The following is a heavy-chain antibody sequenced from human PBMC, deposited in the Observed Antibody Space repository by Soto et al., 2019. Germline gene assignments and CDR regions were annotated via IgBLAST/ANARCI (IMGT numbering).Heavy chain of an antibody. CDR3: SREQKVRGFDP. Sequence: QVQLVQSGAEVKKTGASVKVSCKASGYTFPSSDITLVRQATGQGRAWMGWMNPNSGNAGYAQKSQGRVTMTRHTSKSTAYIELRSLRSEDTVVYYGSREQKVRGFDPWGQGNLVTVSS. V-gene: IGHV1-8*01. CDR1: GYTFPSSD. J-gene: IGHJ5*02. CDR2: MNPNSGNA. D-gene: IGHD6-13*01.